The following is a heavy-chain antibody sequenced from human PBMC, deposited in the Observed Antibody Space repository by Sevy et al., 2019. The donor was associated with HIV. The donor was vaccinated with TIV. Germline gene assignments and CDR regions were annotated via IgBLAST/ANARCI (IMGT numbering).Heavy chain of an antibody. D-gene: IGHD3-3*02. CDR1: GFTFSNYA. CDR3: AKVLARGAALAETAWGMDV. CDR2: ISGSGGTT. J-gene: IGHJ6*02. Sequence: GGSLRLSCAASGFTFSNYAMNWVRQAPGKGLEWVSSISGSGGTTYYADSVEGRFTISRDKSKNTLYMQMDSLTAEDTAVYYCAKVLARGAALAETAWGMDVWGQGTTVTVSS. V-gene: IGHV3-23*01.